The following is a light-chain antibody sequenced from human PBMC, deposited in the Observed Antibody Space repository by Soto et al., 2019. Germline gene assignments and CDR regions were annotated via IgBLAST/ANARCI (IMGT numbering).Light chain of an antibody. CDR3: SSYTSSSTPYV. Sequence: QSALTQPASVSGSPGQSSTISCTGTSSDVGGYNYVSWYQQHPGKAPKLMIYDVSNLPSGVSNRFSGSKSGNTASLTISGLQAEDEADYYCSSYTSSSTPYVFGPGTKLTVL. J-gene: IGLJ1*01. CDR2: DVS. V-gene: IGLV2-14*01. CDR1: SSDVGGYNY.